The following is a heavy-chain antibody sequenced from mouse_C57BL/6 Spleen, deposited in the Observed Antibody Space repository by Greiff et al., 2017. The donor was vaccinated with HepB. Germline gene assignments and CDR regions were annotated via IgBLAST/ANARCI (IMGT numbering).Heavy chain of an antibody. Sequence: EVQLVESGPGLVKPSQSLSLTCSVTGYSITSGYYWNWIRQFPGNKLEWMGYISYDGSNNYNPSLKNRISITRDTSKNQFFLKLNSVTTEDTATYYCARERDGYPWFAYWGQGTLVTVSA. CDR3: ARERDGYPWFAY. CDR1: GYSITSGYY. D-gene: IGHD2-3*01. J-gene: IGHJ3*01. CDR2: ISYDGSN. V-gene: IGHV3-6*01.